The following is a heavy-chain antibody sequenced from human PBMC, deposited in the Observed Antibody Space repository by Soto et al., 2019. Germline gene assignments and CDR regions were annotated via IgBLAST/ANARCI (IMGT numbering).Heavy chain of an antibody. CDR3: ARDQGGGAQSGFDY. Sequence: QVRLQESGPGLVKPSGTLSLTCAVSGGSISSSYWWSWVRQPPGKGLEWIGEIYHSGSTNYKPSLKSRVTISVDKSKSQFSLKLSSVTAADTAVYYCARDQGGGAQSGFDYWGQGTLVTVSS. CDR1: GGSISSSYW. D-gene: IGHD3-16*01. J-gene: IGHJ4*02. V-gene: IGHV4-4*02. CDR2: IYHSGST.